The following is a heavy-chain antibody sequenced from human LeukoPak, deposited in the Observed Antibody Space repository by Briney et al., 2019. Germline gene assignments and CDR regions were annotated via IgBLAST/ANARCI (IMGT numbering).Heavy chain of an antibody. CDR2: VSGTSTYI. CDR1: GFTFSSYS. Sequence: PGGSLRLSCAASGFTFSSYSMNWVRQAPGKGLEWVSSVSGTSTYIYYADSVKGRFTISRDNAKNSLYLQMNSLRAEDTAVYYCAVRDYFDSSGIDYWGQGTLVTVSS. CDR3: AVRDYFDSSGIDY. J-gene: IGHJ4*02. D-gene: IGHD3-22*01. V-gene: IGHV3-21*01.